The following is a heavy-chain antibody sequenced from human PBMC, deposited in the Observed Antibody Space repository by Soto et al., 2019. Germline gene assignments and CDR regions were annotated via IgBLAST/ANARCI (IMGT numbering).Heavy chain of an antibody. CDR1: GGSLSSYY. Sequence: SETLSLTCTVSGGSLSSYYWSWIRRPPGMGLKWIASISYSGTTNYNSSLKSRVTISIDTSKNQFSLKLISVTTADTAVYFCAREGNLGRWIQPLDSWGLGTLVTVSS. D-gene: IGHD2-2*03. V-gene: IGHV4-59*01. J-gene: IGHJ4*02. CDR3: AREGNLGRWIQPLDS. CDR2: ISYSGTT.